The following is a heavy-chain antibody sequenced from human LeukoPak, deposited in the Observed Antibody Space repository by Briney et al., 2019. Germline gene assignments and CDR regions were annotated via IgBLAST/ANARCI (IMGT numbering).Heavy chain of an antibody. Sequence: GASVKVSCKASGGTFSSYAISWVRQAPGQGLEWMGRIIPIFGTANYAQKFQGRVTITTDESTSTAYMELSSLRSEDTAVYYCARETRAVLRFLEWLPYLWGQGTLVTVSS. J-gene: IGHJ4*02. V-gene: IGHV1-69*05. CDR2: IIPIFGTA. D-gene: IGHD3-3*01. CDR1: GGTFSSYA. CDR3: ARETRAVLRFLEWLPYL.